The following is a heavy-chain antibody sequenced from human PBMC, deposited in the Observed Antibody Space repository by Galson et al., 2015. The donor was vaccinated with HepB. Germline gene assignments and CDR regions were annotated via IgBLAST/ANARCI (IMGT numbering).Heavy chain of an antibody. CDR3: ARRRHGAAAGNFDP. Sequence: SLRLSCAAPGFTFSSYAMSWVRQAPGKGLEWVSAISGSGGSTYYADSVKGRFTISRDNSKNTLYLQMNSLRAEDTAVYYCARRRHGAAAGNFDPWGQGTLVTVSS. CDR2: ISGSGGST. CDR1: GFTFSSYA. V-gene: IGHV3-23*01. J-gene: IGHJ5*02. D-gene: IGHD6-13*01.